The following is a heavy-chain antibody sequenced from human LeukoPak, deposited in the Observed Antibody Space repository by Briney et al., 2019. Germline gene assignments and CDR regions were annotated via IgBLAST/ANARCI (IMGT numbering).Heavy chain of an antibody. J-gene: IGHJ4*02. Sequence: SETLSLTCTVSGGSISNNYWSWIRQPPGKGLEWIGYSYYSGSTNYNFSLKSRVTISVDTSKNQFSLKLSSVTAADTAVYCCARVAAVAGPGYFDYWGQGTLVTVSS. CDR2: SYYSGST. CDR1: GGSISNNY. CDR3: ARVAAVAGPGYFDY. V-gene: IGHV4-59*08. D-gene: IGHD6-19*01.